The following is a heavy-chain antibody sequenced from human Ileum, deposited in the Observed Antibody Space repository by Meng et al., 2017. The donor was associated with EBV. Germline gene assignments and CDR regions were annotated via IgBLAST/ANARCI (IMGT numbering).Heavy chain of an antibody. V-gene: IGHV1-8*01. CDR2: MNSYTGNA. CDR1: GYTFINPY. J-gene: IGHJ5*02. D-gene: IGHD3-16*01. Sequence: VRGVASWAIVKTPWASVKVSVKASGYTFINPYITWVRPAAGQGRASIGWMNSYTGNAGYAQKFRGRVTMTRDTSINTAYLEVISLTSEDTAVYYCARGSGAGGRDWFDPWGQGTLVTVSS. CDR3: ARGSGAGGRDWFDP.